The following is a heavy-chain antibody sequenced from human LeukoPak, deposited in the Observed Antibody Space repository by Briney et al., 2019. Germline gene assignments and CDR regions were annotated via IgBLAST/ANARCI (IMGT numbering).Heavy chain of an antibody. CDR2: IIPIFGTA. CDR1: GGTFSSYA. CDR3: ARGYSGYDEPPGY. Sequence: GASVKVSCKASGGTFSSYAISWVRQAPGQGLEWMGGIIPIFGTANYAQEFQGRVTITADESTSTAYMELSSLRSEDTAVYYCARGYSGYDEPPGYWGQGTLVTVSS. D-gene: IGHD5-12*01. J-gene: IGHJ4*02. V-gene: IGHV1-69*13.